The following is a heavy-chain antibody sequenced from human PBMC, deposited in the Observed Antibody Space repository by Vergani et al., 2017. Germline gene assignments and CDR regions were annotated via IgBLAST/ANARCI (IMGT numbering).Heavy chain of an antibody. Sequence: QVQLVQSGAEVKKPGSSVKVSCKASGGTFSSYAISWVRQAPGQGLEWMGRIIPILGIANYAQKFQGRVTITADKSTSTAYMELSSLRSEDTAVYYWARSRTTYPEPLLAPYYFDYWGQGTLVTVSS. CDR2: IIPILGIA. V-gene: IGHV1-69*04. D-gene: IGHD1-7*01. CDR1: GGTFSSYA. CDR3: ARSRTTYPEPLLAPYYFDY. J-gene: IGHJ4*02.